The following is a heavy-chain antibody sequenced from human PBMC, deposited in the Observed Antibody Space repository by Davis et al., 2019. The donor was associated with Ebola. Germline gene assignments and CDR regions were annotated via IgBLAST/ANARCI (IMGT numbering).Heavy chain of an antibody. D-gene: IGHD3-16*01. V-gene: IGHV3-21*01. J-gene: IGHJ6*02. CDR1: GLTFSSYW. CDR2: ISSDSDYI. Sequence: GESLKISCAASGLTFSSYWMHWVRQAPGKALEWVSSISSDSDYIYYADSAKGRFTISRDNAKNSLFLQMNSLRAEDTAVYYCARDRPLDFFFGDYYGMDVWGQGTTVTVSS. CDR3: ARDRPLDFFFGDYYGMDV.